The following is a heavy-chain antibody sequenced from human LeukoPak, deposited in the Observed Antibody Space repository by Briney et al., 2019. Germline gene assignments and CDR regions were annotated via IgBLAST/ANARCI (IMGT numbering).Heavy chain of an antibody. V-gene: IGHV3-21*01. CDR1: EFTFSSYS. J-gene: IGHJ6*04. CDR2: ITRSSYYI. CDR3: AELGITMIGGV. D-gene: IGHD3-10*02. Sequence: GGSLRLSCAASEFTFSSYSMNWVRQAPGKGLEWVSSITRSSYYIYYADSVKGRFTISRDNAKNSLYLQMNSLRAEDTAVYYCAELGITMIGGVWGKGTTVTISS.